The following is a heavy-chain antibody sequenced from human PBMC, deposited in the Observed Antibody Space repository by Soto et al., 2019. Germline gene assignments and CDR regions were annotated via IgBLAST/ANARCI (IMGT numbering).Heavy chain of an antibody. CDR2: IIPISGTA. CDR1: GGTFSSYA. J-gene: IGHJ6*02. CDR3: ATSMGSSISLEIFYDNYYGMDA. D-gene: IGHD2-2*01. V-gene: IGHV1-69*01. Sequence: QVQLVPSGAEVKKPGSSVKVSCKASGGTFSSYAISWVRQAPGQGIEWMGGIIPISGTANYAQKIQGRVLITADESTSTAYMELRSLRSEDPAVYYCATSMGSSISLEIFYDNYYGMDAWGQGNTVTVSS.